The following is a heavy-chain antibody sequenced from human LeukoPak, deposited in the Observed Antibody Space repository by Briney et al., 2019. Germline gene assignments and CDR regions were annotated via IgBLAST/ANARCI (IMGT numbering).Heavy chain of an antibody. Sequence: GASVKVSCKASGYTFTNYYMHWVRQAPGQGLEWMGIINPSGGSTTYAQKFQGRVTMTRDTSTSTAYMELRSLRSDDTAVYYCARDLHYDILTGYYSGAGDSDYWGQGTLVTVSS. V-gene: IGHV1-46*01. CDR1: GYTFTNYY. J-gene: IGHJ4*02. CDR3: ARDLHYDILTGYYSGAGDSDY. CDR2: INPSGGST. D-gene: IGHD3-9*01.